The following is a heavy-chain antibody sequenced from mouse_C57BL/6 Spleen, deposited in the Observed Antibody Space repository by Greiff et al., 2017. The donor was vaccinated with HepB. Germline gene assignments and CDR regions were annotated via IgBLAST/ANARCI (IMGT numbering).Heavy chain of an antibody. Sequence: EVKLVDSGGGLVKPGGSLKLSCAASGFTFSDYGMHWVRQAPEKGLEWVAYISSGRSTIYYADTVKGRFTISRDNAKNTLFLQMTSLRSEDTAMYYCARGGITYYYAMDYWGQGTSVTVSS. CDR2: ISSGRSTI. V-gene: IGHV5-17*01. CDR1: GFTFSDYG. D-gene: IGHD2-4*01. J-gene: IGHJ4*01. CDR3: ARGGITYYYAMDY.